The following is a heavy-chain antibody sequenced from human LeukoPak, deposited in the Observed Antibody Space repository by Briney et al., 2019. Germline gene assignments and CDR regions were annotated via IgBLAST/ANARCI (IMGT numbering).Heavy chain of an antibody. V-gene: IGHV3-74*01. CDR3: VREWAVAGTGFDY. J-gene: IGHJ4*02. Sequence: GGSLRLSCAVSGLTFSSYWMHWVRQAPGKGLVWVSGINSDGSSTSYADSVKGRFTISRDNAKNTLYLQMNSLRAEDTAVYYCVREWAVAGTGFDYWGQRTLVTVSS. CDR2: INSDGSST. CDR1: GLTFSSYW. D-gene: IGHD6-19*01.